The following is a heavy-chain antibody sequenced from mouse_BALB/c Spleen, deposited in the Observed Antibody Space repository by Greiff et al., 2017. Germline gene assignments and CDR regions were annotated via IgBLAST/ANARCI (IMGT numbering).Heavy chain of an antibody. CDR1: GYSITSDYA. V-gene: IGHV3-2*02. D-gene: IGHD1-1*02. Sequence: EVKLLESGPGLVKPSQSLSLTCTVTGYSITSDYAWNWIRQSPGNKLEWMGDISYSGSTSYNPAFKSRNSITRDTSKNQFFLQLKSVTTEDTATYCCAGGERDAMDYWGQGTSVTVSS. CDR3: AGGERDAMDY. J-gene: IGHJ4*01. CDR2: ISYSGST.